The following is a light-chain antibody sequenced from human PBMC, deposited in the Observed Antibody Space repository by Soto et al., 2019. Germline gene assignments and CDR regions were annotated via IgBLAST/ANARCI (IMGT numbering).Light chain of an antibody. CDR3: SSYSSSNTLYV. Sequence: QSVLTQPASVSGSPGQSITIPCTGTSRDIGDYNYVSWYQQHPGKAPKLLIYEVYNRPAGVSDRFSGSKSGNTASLTISGLQTGDEGDYYCSSYSSSNTLYVFGTGTKVTVL. CDR1: SRDIGDYNY. J-gene: IGLJ1*01. CDR2: EVY. V-gene: IGLV2-14*01.